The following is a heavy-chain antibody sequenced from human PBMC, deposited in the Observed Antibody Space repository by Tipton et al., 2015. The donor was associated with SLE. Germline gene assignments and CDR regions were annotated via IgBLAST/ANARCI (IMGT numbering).Heavy chain of an antibody. D-gene: IGHD3-3*01. CDR1: GGSFSGYY. CDR2: INHSGST. J-gene: IGHJ6*02. V-gene: IGHV4-34*01. Sequence: LSCAVYGGSFSGYYWNWIRQPPGKGLEWIGEINHSGSTNYNPSLKSRVTISVDTSKNQFSLKLTSVTAADTAVYYCASRKRTYYDFWSGSGVYGMDVWGQGTTVTVSS. CDR3: ASRKRTYYDFWSGSGVYGMDV.